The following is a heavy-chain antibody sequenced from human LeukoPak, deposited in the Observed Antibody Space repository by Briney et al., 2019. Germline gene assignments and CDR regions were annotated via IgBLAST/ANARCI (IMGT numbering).Heavy chain of an antibody. CDR1: GFIFSSYG. CDR2: IPNDGNNQ. D-gene: IGHD6-13*01. Sequence: GGSLRLSCATSGFIFSSYGMHWVRQAPGKGLEWVAFIPNDGNNQYYADPVKGRFTISRDNSKNTLFLQMNSLRVEDTAVYFCAKDQYSSSWYYHCWGQGTLVTVSS. V-gene: IGHV3-30*02. CDR3: AKDQYSSSWYYHC. J-gene: IGHJ4*02.